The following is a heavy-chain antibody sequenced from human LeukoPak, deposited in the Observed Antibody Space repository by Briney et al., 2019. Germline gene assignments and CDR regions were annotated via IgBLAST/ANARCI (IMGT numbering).Heavy chain of an antibody. D-gene: IGHD3-9*01. V-gene: IGHV4-59*01. CDR2: IYYSGST. CDR3: PRVSYDILTGHFYYSDY. Sequence: KTSETLSLTCTVSGGSIRSYYWSWIRQPPGKGLEWIGHIYYSGSTNYNPSLKSRVTISVDTSKNQFSLKVTSVTAADTAVYYCPRVSYDILTGHFYYSDYWGQGTLVAVSS. J-gene: IGHJ4*02. CDR1: GGSIRSYY.